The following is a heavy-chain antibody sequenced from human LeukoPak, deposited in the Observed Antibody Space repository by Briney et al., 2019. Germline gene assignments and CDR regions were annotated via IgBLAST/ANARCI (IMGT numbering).Heavy chain of an antibody. CDR3: ARDGGGYCTNGVCYGWFDP. J-gene: IGHJ5*02. Sequence: PSETLSLTCTVSGGSISSGDYYWSWIRQPPGKGLEWIGYIYYSGSTYYNPSLKSRVTISVDTSKNQFSLKLSSVTAADTAVYYCARDGGGYCTNGVCYGWFDPWGQGTLVTVSS. D-gene: IGHD2-8*01. V-gene: IGHV4-30-4*08. CDR1: GGSISSGDYY. CDR2: IYYSGST.